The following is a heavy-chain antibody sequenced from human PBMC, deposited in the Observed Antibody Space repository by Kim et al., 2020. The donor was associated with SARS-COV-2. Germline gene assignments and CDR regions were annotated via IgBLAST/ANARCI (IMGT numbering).Heavy chain of an antibody. CDR3: ARVPYGSGRIDY. V-gene: IGHV4-59*01. D-gene: IGHD3-10*01. Sequence: NYNPTLKSRVTTSVDTSKNQFSLKLSSVTTADTAVYYGARVPYGSGRIDYWGQGTLVTVSS. J-gene: IGHJ4*02.